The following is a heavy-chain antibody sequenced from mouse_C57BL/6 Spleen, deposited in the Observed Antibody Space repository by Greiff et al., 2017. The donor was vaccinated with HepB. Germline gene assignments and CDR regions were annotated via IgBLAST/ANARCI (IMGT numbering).Heavy chain of an antibody. CDR1: GYTFTSYG. V-gene: IGHV1-81*01. Sequence: QVQLKESGAELARPGASVKLSCKASGYTFTSYGISWVKQRTGQGLEWIGEIYPRSGNTYYNEKFKGKATLTADKSSSTAYMELRSLTSEDSAVYFCARSRYYGSNFLFDYWGQGTTLTVSS. D-gene: IGHD1-1*01. CDR2: IYPRSGNT. J-gene: IGHJ2*01. CDR3: ARSRYYGSNFLFDY.